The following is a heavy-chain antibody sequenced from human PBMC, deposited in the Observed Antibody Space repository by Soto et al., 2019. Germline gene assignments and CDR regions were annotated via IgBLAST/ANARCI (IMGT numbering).Heavy chain of an antibody. V-gene: IGHV3-33*01. D-gene: IGHD3-22*01. J-gene: IGHJ4*02. Sequence: WGSLRLSCAASGFTFSSYGMHWVRQAPGKGREWVAVIWYDGSNKYYADSVKGRFTISRDNSKNTLYLQMNSLRAEDTAVYYCARGYDSSGYYYVLDYWGQGTLVTVSS. CDR1: GFTFSSYG. CDR2: IWYDGSNK. CDR3: ARGYDSSGYYYVLDY.